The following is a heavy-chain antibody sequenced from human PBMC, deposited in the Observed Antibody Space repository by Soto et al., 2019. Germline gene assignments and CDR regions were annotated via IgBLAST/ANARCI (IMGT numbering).Heavy chain of an antibody. D-gene: IGHD4-17*01. J-gene: IGHJ4*02. Sequence: PRGSLRLSCAASVFTFSSYSMNWVRQAPGKGLEWVSSISSSSSYIYYADSVKGRFTISRDNAKNSLYLQMNSLRAEDTAVYYCARSPSMTTVSLDYWGQGTLVTVSS. CDR2: ISSSSSYI. CDR1: VFTFSSYS. V-gene: IGHV3-21*01. CDR3: ARSPSMTTVSLDY.